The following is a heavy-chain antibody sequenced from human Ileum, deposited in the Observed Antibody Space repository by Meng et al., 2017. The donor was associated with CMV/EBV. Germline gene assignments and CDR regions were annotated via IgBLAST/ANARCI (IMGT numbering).Heavy chain of an antibody. D-gene: IGHD6-19*01. CDR1: GDSLSTGDYY. CDR2: IYYSGST. V-gene: IGHV4-30-4*01. CDR3: AREGGGWYFDS. J-gene: IGHJ4*02. Sequence: VQLPESGPGLVKPPQTLSLTCTVSGDSLSTGDYYWSWIRQPPGKGPEWIGYIYYSGSTLYNPSLKSPVTISLDKSKNQFSLRLRSVTAADTAVYFCAREGGGWYFDSWGQGTLVTVSS.